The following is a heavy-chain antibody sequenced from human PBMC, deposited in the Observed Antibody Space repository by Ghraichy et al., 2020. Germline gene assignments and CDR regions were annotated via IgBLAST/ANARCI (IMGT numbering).Heavy chain of an antibody. Sequence: SETLSLTCTVSGGSISSTSYYWSWIRQPPGKGLEWIGSVYYTGSTHYNPSLKSRVTISADTSKKQFSLKLSSVTAADTAVYYCARDLSRYDFWSGYYRADYYYYGRDVWGHGTMVTVSS. J-gene: IGHJ6*02. V-gene: IGHV4-39*07. CDR3: ARDLSRYDFWSGYYRADYYYYGRDV. D-gene: IGHD3-3*01. CDR1: GGSISSTSYY. CDR2: VYYTGST.